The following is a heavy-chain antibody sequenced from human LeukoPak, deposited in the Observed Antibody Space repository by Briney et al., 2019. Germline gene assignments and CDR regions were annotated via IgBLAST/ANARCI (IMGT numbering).Heavy chain of an antibody. CDR1: GYTFTSYD. J-gene: IGHJ4*02. CDR3: ARDGVGGVVVPAAYY. CDR2: MNPNSGNT. V-gene: IGHV1-8*03. D-gene: IGHD2-2*01. Sequence: ASVKVSCKASGYTFTSYDINWVRQATGQGLEWMGRMNPNSGNTGYAQKFQGRVTITRNTAISTAYMELSSLRSDDTAVCYCARDGVGGVVVPAAYYWGQGTLVTVSS.